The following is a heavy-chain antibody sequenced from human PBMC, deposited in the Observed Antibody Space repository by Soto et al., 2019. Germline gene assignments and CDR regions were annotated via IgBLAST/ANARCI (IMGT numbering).Heavy chain of an antibody. Sequence: ASVKVSCKASGYTFTGYYMHWVRQAPGQGLEWMGWINPNSGGTNYAQKFQGRVTMTRDTSISTAYMELSMLRSDDTAVYYCAITPTAEYCSGCSGTYYYYYGMDVWGQGTTVTVSS. D-gene: IGHD2-15*01. CDR3: AITPTAEYCSGCSGTYYYYYGMDV. CDR1: GYTFTGYY. J-gene: IGHJ6*02. CDR2: INPNSGGT. V-gene: IGHV1-2*02.